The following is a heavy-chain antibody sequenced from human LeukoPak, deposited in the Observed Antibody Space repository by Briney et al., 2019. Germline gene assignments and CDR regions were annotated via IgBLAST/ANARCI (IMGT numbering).Heavy chain of an antibody. V-gene: IGHV1-18*01. D-gene: IGHD5-24*01. Sequence: ASVKVSCKASGYTFTSYGISWVRQAPGQGLEWMGWISAYNGNTNYAQKLQGRVTMTRDTSTSTVYMELSSLRSEDTAVYYCASLPDDGYNFDYWGQGALVTVSS. CDR1: GYTFTSYG. CDR2: ISAYNGNT. CDR3: ASLPDDGYNFDY. J-gene: IGHJ4*02.